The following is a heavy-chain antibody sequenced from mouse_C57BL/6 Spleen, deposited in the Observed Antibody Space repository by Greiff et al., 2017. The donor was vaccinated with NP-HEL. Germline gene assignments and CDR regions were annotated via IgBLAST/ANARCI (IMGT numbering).Heavy chain of an antibody. CDR3: ASYYYGFDY. J-gene: IGHJ2*01. V-gene: IGHV1-64*01. Sequence: QVQLQQSGAELVKPGASVQLSCKASGYTFTSYWMHWVKQRPGQGLEWIGMIHPNSGSTNYNEKFKSKATLTVYKSSSTAYMQLSSLTSEDSAVYYCASYYYGFDYWGQGTTLTVSS. CDR2: IHPNSGST. D-gene: IGHD1-1*01. CDR1: GYTFTSYW.